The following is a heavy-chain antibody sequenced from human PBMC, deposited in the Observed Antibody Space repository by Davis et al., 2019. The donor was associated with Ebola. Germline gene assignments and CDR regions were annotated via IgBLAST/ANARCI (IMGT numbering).Heavy chain of an antibody. CDR1: GGSFSGYY. V-gene: IGHV4-34*01. Sequence: PSETLSLTCAVYGGSFSGYYWSWIRQPPGKGLEWIGEINHSGSTNYNPSLKSRVTISVDTSKNQFSLKLSSVTAADTAVYYCARVSSYAFDIWGQGTMVTVSS. CDR3: ARVSSYAFDI. J-gene: IGHJ3*02. CDR2: INHSGST.